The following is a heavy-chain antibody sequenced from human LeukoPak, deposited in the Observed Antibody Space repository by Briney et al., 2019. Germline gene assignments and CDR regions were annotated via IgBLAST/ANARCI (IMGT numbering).Heavy chain of an antibody. CDR2: IYYSGST. V-gene: IGHV4-59*01. CDR1: GGSISSYY. Sequence: PSETLSLTCTVSGGSISSYYWSWIRQPPGKGLEWIGYIYYSGSTNYNPSLKSRVTMSVDTSKNQFSLKLSSVTAADTAVYYCARLAAPRTNFDYWGQGTLVTVSS. D-gene: IGHD6-13*01. J-gene: IGHJ4*02. CDR3: ARLAAPRTNFDY.